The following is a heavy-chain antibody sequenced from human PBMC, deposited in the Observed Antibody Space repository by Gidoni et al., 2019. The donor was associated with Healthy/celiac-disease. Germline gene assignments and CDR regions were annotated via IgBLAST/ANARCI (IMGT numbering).Heavy chain of an antibody. CDR2: IYYSGST. Sequence: QVQLQESGPGLVQPSQTLSLTCTVSGGSISSGDYYWRWLRQPPGKGLEWIGYIYYSGSTYDNPALKSRVTISVDTAKNQCSLKLSSVTAADTAVYYCARGVNGDYAPEFDYWGQGTLVTVSS. J-gene: IGHJ4*02. V-gene: IGHV4-30-4*01. D-gene: IGHD4-17*01. CDR1: GGSISSGDYY. CDR3: ARGVNGDYAPEFDY.